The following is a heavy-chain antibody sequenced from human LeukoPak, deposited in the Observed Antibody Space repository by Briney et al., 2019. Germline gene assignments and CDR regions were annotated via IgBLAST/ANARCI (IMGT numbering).Heavy chain of an antibody. D-gene: IGHD4-17*01. Sequence: ASVKVSCKASGGTFSSYAISWVRQAPGQGLEWMGGIIPIFGTANYAQKFQGRVTITTDESTSTAYMELSSLRSEDTAVYYCARDLKSPTTVTYYYYYYMDVWGKGTTVTVSS. CDR1: GGTFSSYA. CDR3: ARDLKSPTTVTYYYYYYMDV. CDR2: IIPIFGTA. V-gene: IGHV1-69*05. J-gene: IGHJ6*03.